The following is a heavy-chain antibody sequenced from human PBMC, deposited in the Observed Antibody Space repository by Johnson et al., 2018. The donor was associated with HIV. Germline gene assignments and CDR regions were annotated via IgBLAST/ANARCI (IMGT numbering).Heavy chain of an antibody. J-gene: IGHJ3*02. V-gene: IGHV3-11*01. Sequence: QVQLVESGGGLVQPGGSLRLSCAASGFTFSDYYMSWIRQAPGKGLEWVSYISSSGNTIYYADSVKGRFTISRDNSKNSLFLQMNSLRAEDTALYYCARVVGYKYGSAGDNDAFDIWGQGTMVTVSS. D-gene: IGHD5-18*01. CDR2: ISSSGNTI. CDR1: GFTFSDYY. CDR3: ARVVGYKYGSAGDNDAFDI.